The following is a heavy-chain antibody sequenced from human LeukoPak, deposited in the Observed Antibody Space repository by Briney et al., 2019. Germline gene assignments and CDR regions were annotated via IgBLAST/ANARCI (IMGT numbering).Heavy chain of an antibody. Sequence: GGSLRLSCAASGFTFSSYTMNWVRQAPGKGLEWVSSINGRGNYIYYADSVKGRFTIFRDNAKNSLYLQMNSLRAEDTAVYYCAREDGIVGATSAFDYWGQGTLVTVSS. J-gene: IGHJ4*02. CDR2: INGRGNYI. V-gene: IGHV3-21*01. CDR1: GFTFSSYT. CDR3: AREDGIVGATSAFDY. D-gene: IGHD1-26*01.